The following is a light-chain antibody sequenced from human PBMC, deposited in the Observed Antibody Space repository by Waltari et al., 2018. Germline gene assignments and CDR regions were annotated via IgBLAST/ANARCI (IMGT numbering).Light chain of an antibody. CDR2: DGN. Sequence: QSALTQTATVSGSPGQSITISCTGSSSDVGKYNLVSWYRKHPGEAPKLIIYDGNKRPLGVSNRFSGSKSGNTASLTISGLQAADEADYYCCSYAGSSVSVFGGGTKVTVL. J-gene: IGLJ3*02. CDR1: SSDVGKYNL. V-gene: IGLV2-23*01. CDR3: CSYAGSSVSV.